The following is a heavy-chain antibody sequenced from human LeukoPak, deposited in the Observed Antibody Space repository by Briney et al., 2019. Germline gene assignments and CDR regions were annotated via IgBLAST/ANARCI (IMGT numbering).Heavy chain of an antibody. CDR3: AREWEGGYCSGGSCSPDAFDI. Sequence: SETLSLTCTVSGYSISSGYYWGWIRQPPGKGLEWIGSIYHSGSTYYNPSLKSRVTISVDTSKNQFSLRLSSVTAADTAVYYCAREWEGGYCSGGSCSPDAFDIWGQGTMVTVSS. V-gene: IGHV4-38-2*02. J-gene: IGHJ3*02. CDR2: IYHSGST. CDR1: GYSISSGYY. D-gene: IGHD2-15*01.